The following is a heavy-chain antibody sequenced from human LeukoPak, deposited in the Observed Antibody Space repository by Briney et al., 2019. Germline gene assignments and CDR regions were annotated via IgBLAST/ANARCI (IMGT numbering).Heavy chain of an antibody. Sequence: PGGSLRLSCAPSGFTFSSYSMNWVRQAPGKGLEWVSSISSSTSYIYYADSVKGRFTISRDNAKNSLYLQMNSLRAEDTAVYYCARDTFYYGSSGLDYWGQGTLVTVSS. CDR1: GFTFSSYS. J-gene: IGHJ4*02. V-gene: IGHV3-21*01. CDR3: ARDTFYYGSSGLDY. CDR2: ISSSTSYI. D-gene: IGHD3-22*01.